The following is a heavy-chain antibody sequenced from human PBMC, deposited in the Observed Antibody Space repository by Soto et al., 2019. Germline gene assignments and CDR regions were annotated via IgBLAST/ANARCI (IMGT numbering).Heavy chain of an antibody. J-gene: IGHJ4*02. CDR3: ARERSGASYVFDD. CDR1: GGSISSGGYY. CDR2: IYRSGTN. Sequence: QVQLQESGPGLVKPSQTLSLTCTVSGGSISSGGYYWSWIRQYPGKGLEWIGYIYRSGTNYYNPSLTSRVTMSVATSKNQLSLKLSSVTVADTAIYYCARERSGASYVFDDWGQGTLVTVSS. D-gene: IGHD1-26*01. V-gene: IGHV4-31*03.